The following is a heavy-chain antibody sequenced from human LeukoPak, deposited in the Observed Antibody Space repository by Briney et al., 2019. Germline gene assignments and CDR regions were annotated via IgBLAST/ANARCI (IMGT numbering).Heavy chain of an antibody. Sequence: GGSLRLSCSASGFSFNKYAVHWVRQAPGKGLEYVSGINSDGDNSHYADSAKGRFTISRDNSKNVLYLQLSSLRPEDTALYYCAKVQEMDTILPPFHYWGQGTLVTVSS. CDR3: AKVQEMDTILPPFHY. CDR2: INSDGDNS. CDR1: GFSFNKYA. D-gene: IGHD5-24*01. J-gene: IGHJ4*02. V-gene: IGHV3-64D*06.